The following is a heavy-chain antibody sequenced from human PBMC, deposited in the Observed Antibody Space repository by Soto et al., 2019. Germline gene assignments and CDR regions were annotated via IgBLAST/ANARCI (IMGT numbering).Heavy chain of an antibody. CDR1: GFTFSSHG. CDR2: IAYDGSNK. J-gene: IGHJ6*02. V-gene: IGHV3-30*18. CDR3: AKDLYLNSGYDLYYYYYGMDV. Sequence: QVQLVESGGRVVQPGRSLRLSCAASGFTFSSHGMHWVRQAPSKGLEWVAIIAYDGSNKYYADSVKGRFTISRDNSKNTLYLQMNSLRAEDTAVYYCAKDLYLNSGYDLYYYYYGMDVWGQGTKVTVSS. D-gene: IGHD5-12*01.